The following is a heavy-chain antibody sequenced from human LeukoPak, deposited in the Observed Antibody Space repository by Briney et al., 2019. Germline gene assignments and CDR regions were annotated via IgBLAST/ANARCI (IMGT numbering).Heavy chain of an antibody. CDR3: ASYDSSGYYY. Sequence: ASVKVSRKASGGTFSSYAISWVRQAPGQGLEWMGGIIPIFGTANYAQKFQGRVTITADESTSTAYMELSSLRSEDTAVYYCASYDSSGYYYWGQGTLVTVSS. CDR1: GGTFSSYA. D-gene: IGHD3-22*01. CDR2: IIPIFGTA. J-gene: IGHJ4*02. V-gene: IGHV1-69*13.